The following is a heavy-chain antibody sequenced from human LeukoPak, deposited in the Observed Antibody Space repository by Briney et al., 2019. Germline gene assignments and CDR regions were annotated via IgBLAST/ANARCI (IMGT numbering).Heavy chain of an antibody. J-gene: IGHJ4*02. CDR2: ISGSGGGT. D-gene: IGHD6-19*01. CDR3: AKTTTGYSSGRYPGWPVDC. Sequence: PGGSLRLSCGASGFTLNSYAVSWVRQAPGKGLEWVSAISGSGGGTYYAHSVKGRFTISRDNSKNTVYLQMNSLSTEDTAVYYCAKTTTGYSSGRYPGWPVDCWGQGTLVTVSS. CDR1: GFTLNSYA. V-gene: IGHV3-23*01.